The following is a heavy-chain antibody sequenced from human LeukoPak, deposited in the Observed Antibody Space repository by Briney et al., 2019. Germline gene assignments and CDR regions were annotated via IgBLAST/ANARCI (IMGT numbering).Heavy chain of an antibody. V-gene: IGHV3-23*01. CDR2: ISSSGGGT. CDR3: AKRRGYSYGPFDY. J-gene: IGHJ4*02. CDR1: GFTFSSYA. D-gene: IGHD5-18*01. Sequence: PGGSLRLSCAASGFTFSSYAMTWVRQAPGKGLEWVSAISSSGGGTYYADSVKGRFTISSDTSKNTLYLQMRSVRAELTAIYYCAKRRGYSYGPFDYWGQGTLVTVSS.